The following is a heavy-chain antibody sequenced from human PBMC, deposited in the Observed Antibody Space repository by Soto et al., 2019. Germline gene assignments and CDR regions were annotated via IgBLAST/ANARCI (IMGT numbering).Heavy chain of an antibody. D-gene: IGHD3-10*01. CDR2: VYATGTT. Sequence: LSLTCSVSGGSISKFYWSWIRKTAGKGLEWMGRVYATGTTDYNPSLRSRVAMSVDISRKTFSLRLTSVTAADTGVYYCVRDGSKTLRDWFDPWGQGKLVTVSS. CDR3: VRDGSKTLRDWFDP. CDR1: GGSISKFY. V-gene: IGHV4-4*07. J-gene: IGHJ5*02.